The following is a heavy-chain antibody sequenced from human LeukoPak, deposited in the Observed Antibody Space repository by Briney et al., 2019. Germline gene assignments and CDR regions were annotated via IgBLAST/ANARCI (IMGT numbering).Heavy chain of an antibody. Sequence: SVKVSCKASGGIFSCYAISWVRQAPGQGLEWMGRIIPIFGIANYAQKFQGRVTITADKSTSTAYMELSSLRSEDTAVYYCASIQRRFLEWLPEKNWGQGTLVTVSS. CDR2: IIPIFGIA. J-gene: IGHJ4*01. V-gene: IGHV1-69*04. CDR3: ASIQRRFLEWLPEKN. D-gene: IGHD3-3*01. CDR1: GGIFSCYA.